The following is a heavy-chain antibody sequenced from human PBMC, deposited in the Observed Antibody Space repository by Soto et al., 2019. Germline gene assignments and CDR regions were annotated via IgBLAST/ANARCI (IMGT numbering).Heavy chain of an antibody. CDR3: ARRSPYSGYCSGGSCFPFLWNYYYMDV. CDR2: ISAYNGNT. D-gene: IGHD2-15*01. Sequence: QVQLVQSGAEVKKPGASVKVSCKASGYTFTSYGISWVRQAPGQGLEWMGWISAYNGNTNYAQKLQGRVTMTTDTSTSTAYMELRSLRSDDTAVYYCARRSPYSGYCSGGSCFPFLWNYYYMDVWGKGTTVTVSS. J-gene: IGHJ6*03. V-gene: IGHV1-18*01. CDR1: GYTFTSYG.